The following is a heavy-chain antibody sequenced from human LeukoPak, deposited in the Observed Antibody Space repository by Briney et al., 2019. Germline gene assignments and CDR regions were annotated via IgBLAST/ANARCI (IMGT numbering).Heavy chain of an antibody. CDR3: AKGICSSTSCYVLDY. D-gene: IGHD2-2*01. CDR1: GFTFDDYA. V-gene: IGHV3-9*03. CDR2: ISWNSGSI. J-gene: IGHJ4*02. Sequence: PGGSLRLSCAASGFTFDDYAMHWVRQAPGKGLEWVSGISWNSGSIGYADSVKGRFTISRDSAKNSLYLQMNSLRAEDMALYYCAKGICSSTSCYVLDYWGQGTLVTVSS.